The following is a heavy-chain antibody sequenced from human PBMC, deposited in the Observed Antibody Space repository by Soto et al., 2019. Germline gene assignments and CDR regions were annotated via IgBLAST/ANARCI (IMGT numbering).Heavy chain of an antibody. CDR2: IYHSVST. CDR3: AREPLAHSYFDL. V-gene: IGHV4-38-2*02. CDR1: GYSINSDDY. Sequence: KASETLSLTCTVSGYSINSDDYWGWIRQPPGKGLEWIASIYHSVSTFYNPSLKSRVTMSMDASKNQFSLRLTSVTAADTAVYFCAREPLAHSYFDLWGQGTLVTVSS. J-gene: IGHJ4*02.